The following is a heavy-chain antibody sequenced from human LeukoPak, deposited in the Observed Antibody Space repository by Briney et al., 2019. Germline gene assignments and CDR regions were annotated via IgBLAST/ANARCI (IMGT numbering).Heavy chain of an antibody. J-gene: IGHJ4*02. CDR1: GGTFSSYA. CDR2: IIPIFGTA. V-gene: IGHV1-69*06. D-gene: IGHD3-10*01. CDR3: ARGSYGSGSYLTKIFDY. Sequence: SVKVSCKASGGTFSSYAISWVRQAPGQGLEWMGGIIPIFGTANYAQKFQGRVTITADKSTSTAYMELSSLRSEDTAAYYCARGSYGSGSYLTKIFDYWGQGTLVTVSS.